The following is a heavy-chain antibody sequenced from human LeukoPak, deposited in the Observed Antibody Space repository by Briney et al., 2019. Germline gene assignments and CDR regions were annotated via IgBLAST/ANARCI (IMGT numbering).Heavy chain of an antibody. CDR2: IKQEGSEK. CDR1: GFTFSSYA. D-gene: IGHD6-13*01. Sequence: GGSLRLSCAASGFTFSSYAMSWVRQAPGKGLEWVAHIKQEGSEKYYVDSVKGRFTISRDNAKNSLYLQMNSLRAEDTAVYYCAKYSSSWDFDYWGQGTLVTVSS. J-gene: IGHJ4*02. CDR3: AKYSSSWDFDY. V-gene: IGHV3-7*01.